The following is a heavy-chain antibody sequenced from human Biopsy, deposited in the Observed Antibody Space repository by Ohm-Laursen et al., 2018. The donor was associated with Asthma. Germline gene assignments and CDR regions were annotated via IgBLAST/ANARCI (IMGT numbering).Heavy chain of an antibody. Sequence: SQTLSLTWTVSGDSITSGGCCWNWIRQHPGKDLEWIGYIHHSGTSYFNPSLKSRVSFSRDTSKNQFSLRLSSVTAADTAMYYCARIPRRSGSYFVDYWGQGTLVTVSS. J-gene: IGHJ4*02. V-gene: IGHV4-31*02. CDR3: ARIPRRSGSYFVDY. D-gene: IGHD3-22*01. CDR2: IHHSGTS. CDR1: GDSITSGGCC.